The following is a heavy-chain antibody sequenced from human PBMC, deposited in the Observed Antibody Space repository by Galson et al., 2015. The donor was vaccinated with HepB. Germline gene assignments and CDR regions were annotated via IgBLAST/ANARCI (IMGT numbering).Heavy chain of an antibody. D-gene: IGHD3-16*01. CDR2: ISYDGSNK. CDR1: GFTFSSYG. J-gene: IGHJ4*02. CDR3: AKAPATGPGGGYFDY. Sequence: SLRLSCAASGFTFSSYGMHWVRQAPGKGLEWVAVISYDGSNKYYADSVKGRFTISRDNSKNTLYLQMNSLRAEDTAVYYCAKAPATGPGGGYFDYWGQGTLVTVSS. V-gene: IGHV3-30*18.